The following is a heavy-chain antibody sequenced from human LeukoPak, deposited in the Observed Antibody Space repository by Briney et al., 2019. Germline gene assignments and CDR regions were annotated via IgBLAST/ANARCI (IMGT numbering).Heavy chain of an antibody. V-gene: IGHV4-39*01. J-gene: IGHJ5*02. CDR1: GGSICSSGYY. CDR2: IYYSGST. Sequence: KPSETLSLTXTVSGGSICSSGYYWGWIRQPPGKGLEWIASIYYSGSTYYNPSLKSRVTISVDTSKNQLSLKLSSLTAADTAVYYCARHEYSGSYYGLSWFDPWGQGTLVTVSS. D-gene: IGHD1-26*01. CDR3: ARHEYSGSYYGLSWFDP.